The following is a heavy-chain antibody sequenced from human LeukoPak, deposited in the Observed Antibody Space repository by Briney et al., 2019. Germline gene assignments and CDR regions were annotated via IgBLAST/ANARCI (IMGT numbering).Heavy chain of an antibody. CDR3: ARSYYYGSGSRVDWFDP. Sequence: GASVKVSCXASGYTFTGYYMHWVRQAPAQGVEWMGRINPNSGGTNYAQKFQGRVTMTRDTSISTAYMELSRLRSDDTAVYYCARSYYYGSGSRVDWFDPWGQGTLVTVSS. D-gene: IGHD3-10*01. V-gene: IGHV1-2*06. J-gene: IGHJ5*02. CDR1: GYTFTGYY. CDR2: INPNSGGT.